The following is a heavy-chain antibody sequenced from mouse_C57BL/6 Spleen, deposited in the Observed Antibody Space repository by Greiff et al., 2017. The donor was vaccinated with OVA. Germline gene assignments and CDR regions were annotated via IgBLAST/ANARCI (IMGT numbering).Heavy chain of an antibody. CDR3: TRSNYGSLYAMDY. CDR1: GYTFTSYW. J-gene: IGHJ4*01. CDR2: IYPGNSDT. Sequence: EVQLQQSGTVLARPGASVKMSCKTSGYTFTSYWMHWVKQRPGQGLEWIGAIYPGNSDTSYNQKFKGKAKLTAVTSASTAYMELSSLTNEDSAVYYGTRSNYGSLYAMDYWGQGTSGTVSS. D-gene: IGHD1-1*01. V-gene: IGHV1-5*01.